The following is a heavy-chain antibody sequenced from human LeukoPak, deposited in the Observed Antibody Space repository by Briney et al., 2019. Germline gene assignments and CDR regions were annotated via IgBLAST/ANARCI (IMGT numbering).Heavy chain of an antibody. J-gene: IGHJ4*02. Sequence: GESLKISCRASGYSFTTYWIGWVRQMPGKGLEWMGVIFPADSDTRYSPSFQGQVTISADKSISTAYLQWSSLKASDTAMYYCASVYSSTSWDYWGQGTLVTVSS. CDR3: ASVYSSTSWDY. CDR2: IFPADSDT. D-gene: IGHD6-13*01. V-gene: IGHV5-51*01. CDR1: GYSFTTYW.